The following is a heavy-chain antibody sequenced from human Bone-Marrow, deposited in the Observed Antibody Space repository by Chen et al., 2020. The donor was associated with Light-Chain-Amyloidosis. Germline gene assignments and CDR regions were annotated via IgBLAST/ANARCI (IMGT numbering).Heavy chain of an antibody. D-gene: IGHD5-12*01. CDR2: IYISRNT. CDR3: ARSYSGYFDH. J-gene: IGHJ4*02. V-gene: IGHV4-61*02. Sequence: QVQLQESGPGLVKPSQTLSLTCTVSGGSIRSDNYYWSWIRQPAGKGLEWIGHIYISRNTNYNPSLKSRVTISLDTSKNQFSLNLSSVTAADTAVYYCARSYSGYFDHWGQGTQVTVSS. CDR1: GGSIRSDNYY.